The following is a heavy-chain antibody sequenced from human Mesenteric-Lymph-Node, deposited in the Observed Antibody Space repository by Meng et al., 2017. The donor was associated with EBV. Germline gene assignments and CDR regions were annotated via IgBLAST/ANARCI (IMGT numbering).Heavy chain of an antibody. J-gene: IGHJ2*01. CDR2: IYYSESP. D-gene: IGHD2-15*01. CDR3: ARGSWSDPVGLDL. V-gene: IGHV4-30-4*01. Sequence: QGQLQESGPGTVKPSQTLSLTCTVSGVSISSGDYYWSWVRQPPGKGLEWIGYIYYSESPYSDPSLKSRLTISVDTSKNQFSLKLNSVTAADTAVYYCARGSWSDPVGLDLWGRGTLVTVSS. CDR1: GVSISSGDYY.